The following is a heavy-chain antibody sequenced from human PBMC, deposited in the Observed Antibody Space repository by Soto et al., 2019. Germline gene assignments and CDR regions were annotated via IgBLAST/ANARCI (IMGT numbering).Heavy chain of an antibody. CDR3: ASTPAMVRGVDYGMDV. D-gene: IGHD3-10*01. Sequence: QVQLVQSGAEVKKPGSSVKVSCKASGGTFSSYAISWVRQAPGQGLEWMGGIIPIFGTANYAQKFQGRVTITADEPTRTAYMELSSLRSEDTAVYYCASTPAMVRGVDYGMDVWGQGTTVTVSS. CDR1: GGTFSSYA. CDR2: IIPIFGTA. J-gene: IGHJ6*02. V-gene: IGHV1-69*12.